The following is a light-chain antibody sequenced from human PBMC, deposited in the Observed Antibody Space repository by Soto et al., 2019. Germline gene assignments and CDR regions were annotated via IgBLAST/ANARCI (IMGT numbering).Light chain of an antibody. Sequence: IVLTQSPATLSVSLGERATLSCRASHNVDINLAWYQQRPGQAPRLLVYGASTRATDIPARFSGSWSGTEFTLTISSLQSEDFAIYYCQQYFNWWTFGQGTKV. CDR2: GAS. J-gene: IGKJ1*01. CDR3: QQYFNWWT. V-gene: IGKV3-15*01. CDR1: HNVDIN.